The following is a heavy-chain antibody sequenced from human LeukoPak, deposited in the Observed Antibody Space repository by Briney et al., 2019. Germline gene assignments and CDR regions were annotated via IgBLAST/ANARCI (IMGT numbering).Heavy chain of an antibody. CDR3: TRTESGTYKGGFDY. J-gene: IGHJ4*02. D-gene: IGHD1-26*01. CDR1: GFTFSNYA. V-gene: IGHV3-49*03. CDR2: IRSKTYGGTT. Sequence: GGSLRLSCAASGFTFSNYAMSWFRQAPGKGLEWVAFIRSKTYGGTTEYAASVKGRFTTSRDDSKSIAYLQMNSLKTEDTALYYCTRTESGTYKGGFDYWGQGTLVTVSS.